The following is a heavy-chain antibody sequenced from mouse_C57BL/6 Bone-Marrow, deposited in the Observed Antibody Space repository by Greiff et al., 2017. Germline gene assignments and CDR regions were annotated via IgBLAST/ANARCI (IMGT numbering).Heavy chain of an antibody. J-gene: IGHJ4*01. Sequence: EVKLVESGGGLVKPGGSLKLSCAASGFTFSSYTLSWVRQTPEKRLEWVATISGGGGNTYYPDSVTGRFSISRDNAKNNLYLQMSSLRSEDTALYYCARRLLAMDYWGQGTSVTVSS. CDR1: GFTFSSYT. CDR2: ISGGGGNT. CDR3: ARRLLAMDY. V-gene: IGHV5-9*01.